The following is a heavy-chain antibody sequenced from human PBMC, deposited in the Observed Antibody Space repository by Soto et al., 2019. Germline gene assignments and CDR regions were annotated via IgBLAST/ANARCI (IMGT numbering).Heavy chain of an antibody. V-gene: IGHV4-30-2*01. D-gene: IGHD6-13*01. Sequence: SETLSLTCAVSGGSISSGGYSWSWIRQPPGKGLEWIGYIYHSGSTYYNPSLKSRVTISVDRSKNQFSLKLSSVTAADTAVYYCARVRVRGAAARYYFDYWGQGTLVTVSS. J-gene: IGHJ4*02. CDR1: GGSISSGGYS. CDR3: ARVRVRGAAARYYFDY. CDR2: IYHSGST.